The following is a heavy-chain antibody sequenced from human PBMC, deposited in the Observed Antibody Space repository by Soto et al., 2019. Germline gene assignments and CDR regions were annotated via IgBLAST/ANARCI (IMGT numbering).Heavy chain of an antibody. Sequence: DVQLVESGGGLVQPGRSLRLSCAASGFTFDDYAMHWVRQAPGKGLEWVSGISWNSGSIGYADSVKGRFTISRDNAKNSLYLQMNSLRAEDTALYYCAKGGTYDILTTFDYWGQGTLVTVSS. D-gene: IGHD3-9*01. CDR3: AKGGTYDILTTFDY. CDR2: ISWNSGSI. CDR1: GFTFDDYA. V-gene: IGHV3-9*01. J-gene: IGHJ4*02.